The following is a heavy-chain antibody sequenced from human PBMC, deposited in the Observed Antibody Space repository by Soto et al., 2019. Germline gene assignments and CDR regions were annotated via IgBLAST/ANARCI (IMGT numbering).Heavy chain of an antibody. CDR1: GYTFFTYD. V-gene: IGHV1-18*01. Sequence: ASVKVSCKASGYTFFTYDISWVRQAPGQGLEWMGWISTYSGDTKYAQKFQGRVTMTTDTSTTIAYLELRSLRSDDTAVYYCARHHGPTTSENWFDPWGQGTLVTVSS. CDR3: ARHHGPTTSENWFDP. CDR2: ISTYSGDT. J-gene: IGHJ5*02. D-gene: IGHD5-12*01.